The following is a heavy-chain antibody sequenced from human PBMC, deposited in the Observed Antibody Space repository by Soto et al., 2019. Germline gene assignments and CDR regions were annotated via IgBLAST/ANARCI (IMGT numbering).Heavy chain of an antibody. V-gene: IGHV3-7*01. CDR1: GFTFSSYW. CDR2: IKQDGSEK. J-gene: IGHJ4*02. CDR3: AREVRVPAGNCFFDY. D-gene: IGHD2-2*01. Sequence: GGSLRLSCAASGFTFSSYWMSWVRQAPGKGLEWVANIKQDGSEKYYVDSVKGRFTISRDNAKNSLYLQMNSLRAEDTAVYYCAREVRVPAGNCFFDYWGQGSLVTVSS.